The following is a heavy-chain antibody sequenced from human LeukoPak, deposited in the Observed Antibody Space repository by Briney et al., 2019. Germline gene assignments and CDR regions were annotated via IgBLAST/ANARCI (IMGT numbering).Heavy chain of an antibody. CDR3: ARDFLEDTQ. J-gene: IGHJ4*02. V-gene: IGHV3-48*01. Sequence: PGGSLRLSCAASGFTFSHYNMNWVRQAPGKGLEWVAYISGSSTTIYYADSVKGRFTVSRENAKSSLYLQMNSLRAEDTAVYYRARDFLEDTQWGQGTLVTVSS. D-gene: IGHD2-15*01. CDR1: GFTFSHYN. CDR2: ISGSSTTI.